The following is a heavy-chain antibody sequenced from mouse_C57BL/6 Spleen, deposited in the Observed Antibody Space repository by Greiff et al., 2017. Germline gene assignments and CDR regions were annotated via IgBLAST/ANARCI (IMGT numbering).Heavy chain of an antibody. J-gene: IGHJ4*01. Sequence: VQLMESGPGLVKPSQSLSLTCSVTGYSITSGYFWNWIRPFPGNILEWMGYINSYASNNFTLSLKNRISITRDTSKKQLCLKLNSVTNEDTATYYSAKCDNYYRYYAMDYWGQGTSVTVSS. CDR3: AKCDNYYRYYAMDY. D-gene: IGHD1-1*01. CDR1: GYSITSGYF. V-gene: IGHV3-6*01. CDR2: INSYASN.